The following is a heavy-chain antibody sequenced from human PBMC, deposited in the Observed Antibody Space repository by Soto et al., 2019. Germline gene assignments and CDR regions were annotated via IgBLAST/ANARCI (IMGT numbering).Heavy chain of an antibody. CDR3: ARGGSLYWYFDL. V-gene: IGHV1-3*01. CDR1: GYTFTSYA. J-gene: IGHJ2*01. CDR2: INAGNGNT. Sequence: QVQLVQSGAEVKKPGASVKVSCKASGYTFTSYAMHWVRQAPGQRLEWMGWINAGNGNTKYSQKFQGRVTITRDTSASTAYMELSSLRSEDTAVYYCARGGSLYWYFDLWGRGTLVIVSS. D-gene: IGHD1-26*01.